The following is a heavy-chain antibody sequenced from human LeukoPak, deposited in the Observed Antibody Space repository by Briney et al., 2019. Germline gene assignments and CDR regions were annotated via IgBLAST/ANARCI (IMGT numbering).Heavy chain of an antibody. J-gene: IGHJ4*02. Sequence: GGSLRLSCAASGFTFSTYWMHWVRHTPGKGRVWVSRVNTDGSSTTYADSVKGRFTISRDNAKNTLYLQMNSLRAEDTAIYYCVIGGCSDGDCYSGGYWGQGTLVTVSS. V-gene: IGHV3-74*01. CDR2: VNTDGSST. D-gene: IGHD2-15*01. CDR1: GFTFSTYW. CDR3: VIGGCSDGDCYSGGY.